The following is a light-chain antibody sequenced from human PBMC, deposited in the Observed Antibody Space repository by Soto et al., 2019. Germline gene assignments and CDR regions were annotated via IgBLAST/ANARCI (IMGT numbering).Light chain of an antibody. CDR1: QSISSW. Sequence: DIQMTQSPSTLSASVGDRVTSTCRASQSISSWLAWYQQKPGKAPKLLIYKASSLESGVPSRFSGSGSGTEFTLTISSLQPDDFATYYCHQYNSYPWTFGQGTKVEIK. CDR3: HQYNSYPWT. V-gene: IGKV1-5*03. J-gene: IGKJ1*01. CDR2: KAS.